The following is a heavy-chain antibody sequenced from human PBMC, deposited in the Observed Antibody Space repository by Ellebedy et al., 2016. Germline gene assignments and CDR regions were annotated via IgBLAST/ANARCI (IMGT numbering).Heavy chain of an antibody. Sequence: GGSLRLSCAASGFTFTSYSMTWVRQAPGQGLEWVSSISHSSGYIFYPDSMKGRFTISRDNAKNSLYLQMNSLRAEDTALYYCAKGGFGVRGVRAEWYFDLWGRGTLVTVSS. CDR1: GFTFTSYS. J-gene: IGHJ2*01. CDR2: ISHSSGYI. CDR3: AKGGFGVRGVRAEWYFDL. D-gene: IGHD3-10*01. V-gene: IGHV3-21*04.